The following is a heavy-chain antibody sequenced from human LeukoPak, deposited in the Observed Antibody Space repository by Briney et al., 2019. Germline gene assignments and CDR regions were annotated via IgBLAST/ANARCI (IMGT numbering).Heavy chain of an antibody. CDR3: ATVFERRFLEWLLGY. CDR2: IIPILGIA. V-gene: IGHV1-69*04. Sequence: ASVKVSCKASGGTFSSYAISWVRQAPGQGLEWMGRIIPILGIANYAQKFQGRVTITADKSTSTAYMELSSLRSEDTAVYYCATVFERRFLEWLLGYWGQGTLVTVSS. CDR1: GGTFSSYA. D-gene: IGHD3-3*01. J-gene: IGHJ4*02.